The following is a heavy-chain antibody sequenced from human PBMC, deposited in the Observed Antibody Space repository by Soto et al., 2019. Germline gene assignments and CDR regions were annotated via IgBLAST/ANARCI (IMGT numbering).Heavy chain of an antibody. J-gene: IGHJ6*02. CDR1: GDSIISGDYY. V-gene: IGHV4-30-4*01. CDR3: ARASPVVTDV. CDR2: IYYSGDT. D-gene: IGHD5-18*01. Sequence: SETLSLTCTVSGDSIISGDYYWSWIRQTPGKGLEWIGYIYYSGDTNYNPSLKSRVTVSVDTSKNQFSLKLSSVTAADTAVYYCARASPVVTDVWGQGTTVTVSS.